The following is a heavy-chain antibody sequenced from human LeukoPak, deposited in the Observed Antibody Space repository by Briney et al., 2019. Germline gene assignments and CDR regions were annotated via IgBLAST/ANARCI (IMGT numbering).Heavy chain of an antibody. CDR1: GFTFDDYA. J-gene: IGHJ6*02. Sequence: GGSLRLSCAASGFTFDDYAMHWVRQAPGKGLEWVSGISWNSGSIGYADSVKGRFTISRDNAKNSLYLQMNSLTAEDTALYYCARDRHSSSWSLYYYYYYGMDVWGQGTTVTVSS. V-gene: IGHV3-9*01. CDR2: ISWNSGSI. CDR3: ARDRHSSSWSLYYYYYYGMDV. D-gene: IGHD6-13*01.